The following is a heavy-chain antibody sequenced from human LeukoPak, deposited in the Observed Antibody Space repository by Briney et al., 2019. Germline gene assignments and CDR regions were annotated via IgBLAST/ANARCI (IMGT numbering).Heavy chain of an antibody. V-gene: IGHV3-23*01. D-gene: IGHD5-12*01. CDR3: AKGAYDYIEIGYFDS. CDR2: LIGSSGST. CDR1: GFTFSSYA. Sequence: GGSLRLSCAASGFTFSSYAMSWVRQAPGKGLEWVSVLIGSSGSTDYADSVKGRFTISRDNSKNTVFLQMNSLRAEDTAIYYCAKGAYDYIEIGYFDSWGQGTLVTVSS. J-gene: IGHJ4*02.